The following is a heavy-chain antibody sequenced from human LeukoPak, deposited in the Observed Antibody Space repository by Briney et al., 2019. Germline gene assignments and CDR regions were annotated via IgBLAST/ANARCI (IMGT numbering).Heavy chain of an antibody. Sequence: SETLSLTCTVSGASISSYYWSWIRQPPGKGLEWIGYIYYSGSTNYNPSLKSRVTISVDTSKNQFSLKLSSVTAADTAVYYCAKSTSIVLDYAFDIWGQGTMVTVSS. D-gene: IGHD2-8*01. CDR2: IYYSGST. CDR1: GASISSYY. J-gene: IGHJ3*02. V-gene: IGHV4-59*01. CDR3: AKSTSIVLDYAFDI.